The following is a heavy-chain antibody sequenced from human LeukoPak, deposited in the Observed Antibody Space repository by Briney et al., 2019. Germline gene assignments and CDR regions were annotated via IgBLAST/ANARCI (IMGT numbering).Heavy chain of an antibody. Sequence: PSETLSLTCTVSGGSISSYSWSWIRQPPGKGLEWIGYVFYSGSTKYNPALKSPVTISVDTSKNQFSLNLSSVTAADTAVYYCARDSSGWSSWYFDLWGRGSLVTVSS. CDR2: VFYSGST. D-gene: IGHD6-19*01. V-gene: IGHV4-59*01. J-gene: IGHJ2*01. CDR3: ARDSSGWSSWYFDL. CDR1: GGSISSYS.